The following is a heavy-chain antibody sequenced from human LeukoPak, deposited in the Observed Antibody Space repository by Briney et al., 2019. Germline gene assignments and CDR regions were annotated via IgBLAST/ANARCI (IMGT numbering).Heavy chain of an antibody. CDR2: IYHSGST. J-gene: IGHJ5*02. D-gene: IGHD1-26*01. CDR1: GGSIVSSNW. CDR3: ARVRNSGSYYFRFDP. V-gene: IGHV4-4*02. Sequence: SGTLSLTCAVSGGSIVSSNWWTWVRQPPGKGLEWIGEIYHSGSTNYNLSLKSRVTISVDTSKNQFSLQLSSVTAADTAVYYCARVRNSGSYYFRFDPWGQGTLVTVSS.